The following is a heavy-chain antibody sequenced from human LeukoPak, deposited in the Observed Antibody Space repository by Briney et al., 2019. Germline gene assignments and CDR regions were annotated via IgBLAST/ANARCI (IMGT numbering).Heavy chain of an antibody. CDR3: ASVVGVEMADY. CDR1: GFTFSTYW. Sequence: GGSLRLSCAASGFTFSTYWMHWVRQAPGKGLVWVSHINTDGRRTSYADSVRGRFTISRDNAKNTLYLQMNSLRVEDTAVYYCASVVGVEMADYWGQGTLVTVSS. V-gene: IGHV3-74*01. CDR2: INTDGRRT. J-gene: IGHJ4*02. D-gene: IGHD5-24*01.